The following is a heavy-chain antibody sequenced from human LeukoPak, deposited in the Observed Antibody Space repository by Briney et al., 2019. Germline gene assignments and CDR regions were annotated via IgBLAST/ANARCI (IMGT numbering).Heavy chain of an antibody. V-gene: IGHV1-18*01. CDR3: ARSRSYDILTGYNY. CDR1: GYTFTSYG. D-gene: IGHD3-9*01. Sequence: GASVKVSCKASGYTFTSYGISWVRQAPGQGLEWMGWISAYNGNTNYAQKLQGRVTMTTDTSTSTAYMELRSLRSDDTAVYYCARSRSYDILTGYNYWGQGTLVTVSS. CDR2: ISAYNGNT. J-gene: IGHJ4*02.